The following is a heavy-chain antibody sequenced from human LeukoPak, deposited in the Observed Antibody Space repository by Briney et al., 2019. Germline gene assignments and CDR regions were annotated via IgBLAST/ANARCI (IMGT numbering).Heavy chain of an antibody. J-gene: IGHJ4*02. V-gene: IGHV1-2*02. D-gene: IGHD6-13*01. CDR3: AREVAAAGNPFDY. CDR1: GYTFTGYY. Sequence: ASVKVSCKASGYTFTGYYMHWVRQAPGQGLEWMGWINPDSGGTNYAQKFQGRVTMTRDTSISTAYMELSRLRSDDTAVYYCAREVAAAGNPFDYWGQGTLVTVSS. CDR2: INPDSGGT.